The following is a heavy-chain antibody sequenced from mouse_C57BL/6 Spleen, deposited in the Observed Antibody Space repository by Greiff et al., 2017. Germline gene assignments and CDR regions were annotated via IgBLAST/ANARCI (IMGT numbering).Heavy chain of an antibody. CDR3: AIYDGYYYFDY. CDR1: GYSITSGYY. D-gene: IGHD2-3*01. CDR2: ISYDGSN. Sequence: EVKLMESGPGLVKPSQSLSLTCSVTGYSITSGYYWNWIRQFPGNKLEWMGYISYDGSNNYNPSLKNRISITRDTSKNQFFLKLNSVTTEDTATYYCAIYDGYYYFDYWGQGTTLTVSS. J-gene: IGHJ2*01. V-gene: IGHV3-6*01.